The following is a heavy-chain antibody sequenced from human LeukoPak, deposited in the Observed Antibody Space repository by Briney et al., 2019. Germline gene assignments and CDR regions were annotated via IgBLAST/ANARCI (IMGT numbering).Heavy chain of an antibody. CDR3: AREPGYCSGGSCYFDYGMDV. J-gene: IGHJ6*02. CDR2: IYYSGST. Sequence: SSETLSLTCTVSGGSISSYYWSWIRQPPGKGLEWIGYIYYSGSTNYNPSLKSRVTISVDTSKNQFSLKLSSVTAADTAVYYCAREPGYCSGGSCYFDYGMDVWGQGTTVTVSS. D-gene: IGHD2-15*01. V-gene: IGHV4-59*01. CDR1: GGSISSYY.